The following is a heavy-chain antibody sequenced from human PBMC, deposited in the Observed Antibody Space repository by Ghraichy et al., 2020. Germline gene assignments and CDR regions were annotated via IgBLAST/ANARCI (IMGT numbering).Heavy chain of an antibody. V-gene: IGHV1-18*01. Sequence: ASVKVSCKASGYTFTSYGISWVRQAPGQGLEWMAWISAYNGNTNYAQKLQDRVTMTTDTSTSTVYMELRSLRSDDTAVYYCTRGGYCSGGSCYSGQYFQHWGQGTLVTVSS. CDR3: TRGGYCSGGSCYSGQYFQH. CDR2: ISAYNGNT. CDR1: GYTFTSYG. J-gene: IGHJ1*01. D-gene: IGHD2-15*01.